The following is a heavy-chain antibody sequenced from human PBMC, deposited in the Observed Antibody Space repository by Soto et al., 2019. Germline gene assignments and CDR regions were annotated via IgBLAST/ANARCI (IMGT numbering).Heavy chain of an antibody. D-gene: IGHD4-17*01. CDR1: GGSISSSSYY. Sequence: QLQLQESGPGLVKPSETLSLTCTVSGGSISSSSYYWGWIRQPPGKGLEWIGSIYYSGSTYYNPSLKSRVTISVDTSKNQFSLKLSSVTAADTAVYYCASAPDYEASLGWFDPWGQGTLVTVSS. V-gene: IGHV4-39*01. CDR2: IYYSGST. CDR3: ASAPDYEASLGWFDP. J-gene: IGHJ5*02.